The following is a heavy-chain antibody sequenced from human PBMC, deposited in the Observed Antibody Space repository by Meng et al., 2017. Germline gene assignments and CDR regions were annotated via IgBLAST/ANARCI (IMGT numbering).Heavy chain of an antibody. D-gene: IGHD6-19*01. V-gene: IGHV3-23*04. CDR3: AKGSRSSGWND. CDR2: ISTDGTIT. Sequence: QLVYAGGYLVTPGGSLRLYCAVSGFTLSTYAMSWVRQAPWKGLEWVSAISTDGTITYNADSVKGRFTISRDNSKSTLYLQMNSLRADDTAVYYCAKGSRSSGWNDWGQRTLVTVSS. J-gene: IGHJ4*02. CDR1: GFTLSTYA.